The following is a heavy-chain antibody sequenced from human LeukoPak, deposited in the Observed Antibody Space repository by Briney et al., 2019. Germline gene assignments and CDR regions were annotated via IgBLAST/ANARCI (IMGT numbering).Heavy chain of an antibody. D-gene: IGHD3-10*01. CDR2: IYTSGST. CDR3: ARLWFGDHQAFDI. Sequence: SETLSLTCTVSGGSISSGSYYWSWIRQPAGKGLEWIGRIYTSGSTYYNPSLKSRVTISVDTSKNQFSLKLSSVTAADTAVYYCARLWFGDHQAFDIWGQGTMVTVSS. CDR1: GGSISSGSYY. V-gene: IGHV4-61*02. J-gene: IGHJ3*02.